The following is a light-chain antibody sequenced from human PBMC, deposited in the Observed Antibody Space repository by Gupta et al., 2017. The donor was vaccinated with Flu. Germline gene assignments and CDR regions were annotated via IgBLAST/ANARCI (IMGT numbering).Light chain of an antibody. J-gene: IGLJ1*01. CDR2: QDT. CDR3: QAWDSSTYV. V-gene: IGLV3-1*01. CDR1: KLGHKY. Sequence: SYDLTQPPSVSVSPGQTVSLTCSGDKLGHKYAAWYQQKPGQSPLLIIYQDTKRPSGIPERFSASNSGNTATLTISGTQPMDEAEYYCQAWDSSTYVFGTGTKVTVL.